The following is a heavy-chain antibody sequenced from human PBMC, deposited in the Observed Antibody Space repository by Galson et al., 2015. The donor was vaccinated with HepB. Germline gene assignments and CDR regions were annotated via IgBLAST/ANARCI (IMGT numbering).Heavy chain of an antibody. CDR1: GFTFSSYS. CDR2: ISSSSSYI. J-gene: IGHJ4*02. Sequence: SLRLSCAAYGFTFSSYSMNWVRQAPGKGLEWVSSISSSSSYIYYADSVKGRFTISRDNAKNSLYLQMNSLRAEDTAVYYCARDGGYDPYFDYRGQGTLVTVSS. D-gene: IGHD5-12*01. CDR3: ARDGGYDPYFDY. V-gene: IGHV3-21*01.